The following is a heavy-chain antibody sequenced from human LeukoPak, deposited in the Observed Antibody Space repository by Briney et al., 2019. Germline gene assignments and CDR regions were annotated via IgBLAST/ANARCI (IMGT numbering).Heavy chain of an antibody. CDR2: IYYSGST. Sequence: PSETLSLMCIVSGGSISSGDYYWRWIRQPPGKGLGWIGYIYYSGSTHYNPSLKSRVTIPVDTSTNHFSLKLSSVTAADTAVYYCARGDGDFSFDYWRQRTLVTVSS. CDR3: ARGDGDFSFDY. CDR1: GGSISSGDYY. V-gene: IGHV4-30-4*01. D-gene: IGHD4-17*01. J-gene: IGHJ4*02.